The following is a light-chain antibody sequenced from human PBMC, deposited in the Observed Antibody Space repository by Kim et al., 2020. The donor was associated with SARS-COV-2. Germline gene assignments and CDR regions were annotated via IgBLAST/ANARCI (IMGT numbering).Light chain of an antibody. CDR3: QQYGTPPWT. J-gene: IGKJ1*01. V-gene: IGKV3-20*01. Sequence: SPVESAAPSCRASLTVTSTYLAWYQQRPGQAPRLLMYDESTRAAGIPDRFSGSGSGTDFTLTISRLEPGDFAVYYCQQYGTPPWTFGQGTKVEIK. CDR2: DES. CDR1: LTVTSTY.